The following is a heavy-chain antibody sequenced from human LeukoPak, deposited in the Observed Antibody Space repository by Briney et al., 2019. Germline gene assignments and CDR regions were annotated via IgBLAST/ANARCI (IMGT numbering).Heavy chain of an antibody. V-gene: IGHV1-2*02. D-gene: IGHD2-15*01. CDR1: GYTFTGYY. CDR2: INPISGGT. J-gene: IGHJ5*02. CDR3: ARSKESVAALFDP. Sequence: ASVKVSCKASGYTFTGYYMHWVRQAPGQGLEWMGWINPISGGTNYAQKFQGRVTMTRDTSISTAYMELSRLRSDDTAVYYCARSKESVAALFDPWGQGTLVTVSS.